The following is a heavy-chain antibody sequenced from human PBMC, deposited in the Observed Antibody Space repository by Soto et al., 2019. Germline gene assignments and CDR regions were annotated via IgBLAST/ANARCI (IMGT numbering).Heavy chain of an antibody. J-gene: IGHJ6*03. D-gene: IGHD3-10*01. V-gene: IGHV3-23*01. CDR1: GFTFSSYA. Sequence: GGSLRLSCAASGFTFSSYAMSGVRQAPGKGLEWVSAISGSGGSTYYADSVKGRFTISRDNSKNTLYLQMNSLRAEDTAVYYCAKDGYRGSGRYYYYMDVWGKGTTVTVSS. CDR3: AKDGYRGSGRYYYYMDV. CDR2: ISGSGGST.